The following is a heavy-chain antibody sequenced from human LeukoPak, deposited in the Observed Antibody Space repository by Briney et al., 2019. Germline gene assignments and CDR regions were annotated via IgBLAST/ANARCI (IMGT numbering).Heavy chain of an antibody. J-gene: IGHJ4*02. D-gene: IGHD6-19*01. Sequence: GGSLRLSCVDSGLSFNTYAMHWVRQAPGKGLEWVSYISNGASTMYYADSVKGRLTISRDNARNSLFLQMNSLRAEDTAVYYCALLAVASDFDYWGQGTLVTVSS. CDR3: ALLAVASDFDY. CDR1: GLSFNTYA. V-gene: IGHV3-48*03. CDR2: ISNGASTM.